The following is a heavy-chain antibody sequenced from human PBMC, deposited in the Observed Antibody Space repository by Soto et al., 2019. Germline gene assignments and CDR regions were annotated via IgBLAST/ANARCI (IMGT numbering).Heavy chain of an antibody. V-gene: IGHV3-66*01. CDR2: IYSGGST. Sequence: GGSLRLSCAASGFTVSSNYMSWVRQAPGKGLEWVSVIYSGGSTYYADSVKGRLTISRDKSKKTLNIQMNSMRAEDTAVYYCARDTTPKIAAEGTDTDDWGQGTLVTVSS. CDR3: ARDTTPKIAAEGTDTDD. D-gene: IGHD6-13*01. J-gene: IGHJ4*02. CDR1: GFTVSSNY.